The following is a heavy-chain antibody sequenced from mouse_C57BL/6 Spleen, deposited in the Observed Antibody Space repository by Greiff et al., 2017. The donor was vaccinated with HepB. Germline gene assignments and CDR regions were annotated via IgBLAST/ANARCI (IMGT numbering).Heavy chain of an antibody. CDR1: GYAFSSSW. CDR2: IYPGAGDT. CDR3: ARSDDYCYAMDY. Sequence: QVQLQQSGPELVKPGASVKISCKASGYAFSSSWMNWVKQRPGQGLEWIGRIYPGAGDTNYNGKFKGKATLTADKSSSTASMHLSSLTSEDSAVYFCARSDDYCYAMDYWGQGPSVTVSS. V-gene: IGHV1-82*01. J-gene: IGHJ4*01. D-gene: IGHD2-4*01.